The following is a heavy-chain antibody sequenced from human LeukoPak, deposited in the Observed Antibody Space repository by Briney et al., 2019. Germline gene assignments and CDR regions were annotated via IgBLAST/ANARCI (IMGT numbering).Heavy chain of an antibody. D-gene: IGHD5-24*01. J-gene: IGHJ5*02. V-gene: IGHV1-2*06. CDR2: INPNSGGT. Sequence: GASVKVSCKASGYTFINYCMHWVRQAPGQGLEWMGRINPNSGGTNYAQKFQGRVTMTRDTSISTAYMELSRLRSDDTAVYYCARARWLQSSRWFDPWGQGTLVTVSS. CDR3: ARARWLQSSRWFDP. CDR1: GYTFINYC.